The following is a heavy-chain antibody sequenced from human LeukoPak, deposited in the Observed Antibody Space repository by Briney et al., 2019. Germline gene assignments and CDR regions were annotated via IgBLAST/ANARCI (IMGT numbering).Heavy chain of an antibody. CDR1: GFTVSNNY. J-gene: IGHJ4*02. D-gene: IGHD5-18*01. CDR2: IYSGGST. Sequence: GGSLRLSCAASGFTVSNNYMNWVRQAPGKGLEWVSVIYSGGSTSYADSVKGRFTISRDNSKNTLYLQMNSLRAEDTAVYYCAKDNSYGNFDYWGQGTLVTVSS. V-gene: IGHV3-66*01. CDR3: AKDNSYGNFDY.